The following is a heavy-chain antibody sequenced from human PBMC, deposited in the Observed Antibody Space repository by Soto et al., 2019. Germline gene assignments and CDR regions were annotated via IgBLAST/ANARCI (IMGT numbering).Heavy chain of an antibody. J-gene: IGHJ4*02. CDR1: GFTFSNAW. Sequence: GGSLRLSCAAPGFTFSNAWMSWVRQAPGKGLEWVGRIKSKTDGGTTDYAAPVKGRFTISRDDSKNTLYLQMNSLKTEDTAVYYCTTRITIFGVVITLFDYWGQGTLVTVSS. D-gene: IGHD3-3*01. CDR2: IKSKTDGGTT. V-gene: IGHV3-15*01. CDR3: TTRITIFGVVITLFDY.